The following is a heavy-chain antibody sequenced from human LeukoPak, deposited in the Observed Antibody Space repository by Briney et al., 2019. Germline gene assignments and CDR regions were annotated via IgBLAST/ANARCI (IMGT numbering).Heavy chain of an antibody. CDR2: ILYDGSKK. CDR1: GFXLSLYS. J-gene: IGHJ5*02. Sequence: GRALRLSCADSGFXLSLYSFEWVRQAPGKGVERVAVILYDGSKKSYADSVKCRFTISRDNSKNTLYLQMNSLRAEDTAVYYCTREGGGNYYGSGSYYNGFRWFDPWGQGTLVTVSS. CDR3: TREGGGNYYGSGSYYNGFRWFDP. V-gene: IGHV3-30-3*01. D-gene: IGHD3-10*01.